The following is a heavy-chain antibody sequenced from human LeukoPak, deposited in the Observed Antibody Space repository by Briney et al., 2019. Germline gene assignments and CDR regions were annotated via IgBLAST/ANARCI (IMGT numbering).Heavy chain of an antibody. CDR2: ISASGGET. Sequence: PGGSLRLSCVVSGLTFSSYSMTWVRQAPGKGLEWVSGISASGGETWYPDSVKGRFTISRDNSKNTLFLQMNSLRVEDTAIYYCAKDAAGPEYWGQGTLVTV. D-gene: IGHD6-13*01. V-gene: IGHV3-23*01. CDR1: GLTFSSYS. J-gene: IGHJ4*02. CDR3: AKDAAGPEY.